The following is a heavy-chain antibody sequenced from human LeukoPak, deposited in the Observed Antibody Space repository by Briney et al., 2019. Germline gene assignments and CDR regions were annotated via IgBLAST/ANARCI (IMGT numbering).Heavy chain of an antibody. V-gene: IGHV4-39*01. CDR2: IYYSGST. CDR1: GGSISSSGYY. Sequence: PSETLSHTCTVSGGSISSSGYYWGWIRQPPGKGLEWIGAIYYSGSTSYNPSLQSRVAISADTSKHQLSLRLTSVTAADTAVYYCASISSSWTEYFQHWGQGTLVTVSS. CDR3: ASISSSWTEYFQH. J-gene: IGHJ1*01. D-gene: IGHD6-13*01.